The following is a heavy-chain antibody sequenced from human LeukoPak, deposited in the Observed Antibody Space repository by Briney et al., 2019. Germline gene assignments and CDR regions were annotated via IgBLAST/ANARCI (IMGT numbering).Heavy chain of an antibody. J-gene: IGHJ4*02. CDR3: AKDKGDSSGYYVGYFDY. CDR2: IYTSGST. CDR1: GGSLSSGSYY. V-gene: IGHV4-61*02. D-gene: IGHD3-22*01. Sequence: SETLSLTCTVSGGSLSSGSYYWRWLRQPAGTGLEWIGRIYTSGSTNYNPSLKSRVTISVDTSKNQFSLKLSSVTAADTAVYYCAKDKGDSSGYYVGYFDYWGQGTLVIVSS.